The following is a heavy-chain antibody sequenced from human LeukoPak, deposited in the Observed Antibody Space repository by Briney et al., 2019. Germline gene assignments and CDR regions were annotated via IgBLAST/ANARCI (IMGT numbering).Heavy chain of an antibody. D-gene: IGHD6-13*01. J-gene: IGHJ5*02. Sequence: SETLSLTCTVSGGSISSSSYYWGWIRQPPGKGLEWIGSIYYSGSTNYNPSLKSRVTISVDTPKNQFSLKLSSVTAADTAVYYCARASSPSGYSSLNWFDPWGQGTLVTVSS. CDR1: GGSISSSSYY. V-gene: IGHV4-39*07. CDR2: IYYSGST. CDR3: ARASSPSGYSSLNWFDP.